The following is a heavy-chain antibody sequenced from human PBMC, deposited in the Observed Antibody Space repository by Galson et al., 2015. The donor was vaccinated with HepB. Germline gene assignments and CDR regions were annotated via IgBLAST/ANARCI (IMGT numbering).Heavy chain of an antibody. CDR2: INPANGGT. CDR1: GYTFTAYF. CDR3: ARDQSVYAPS. Sequence: SVKVSCKASGYTFTAYFIHWVRQSPGQQLEWMGRINPANGGTVYSPRFQGRVSMTRDASLRTIYMELNSLRSDDAAVYYCARDQSVYAPSWGQGILVTVSS. J-gene: IGHJ5*02. V-gene: IGHV1-2*06. D-gene: IGHD2-2*01.